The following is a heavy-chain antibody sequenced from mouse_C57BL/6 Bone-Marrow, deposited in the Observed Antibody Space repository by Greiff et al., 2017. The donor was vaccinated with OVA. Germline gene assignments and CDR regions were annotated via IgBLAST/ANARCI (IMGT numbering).Heavy chain of an antibody. V-gene: IGHV1-81*01. CDR2: IYPRSGNT. D-gene: IGHD1-1*01. J-gene: IGHJ3*01. Sequence: QVQLQQSGAELARPGASVKLSCKASGYTFTSYGISWVKQRTGQGLELIGEIYPRSGNTYYNEKFKGKATLTADKSSSTAYMELRSLTSEDSAVYFCARSIRIYYYGSSPFAYWGQGTLVTVSA. CDR3: ARSIRIYYYGSSPFAY. CDR1: GYTFTSYG.